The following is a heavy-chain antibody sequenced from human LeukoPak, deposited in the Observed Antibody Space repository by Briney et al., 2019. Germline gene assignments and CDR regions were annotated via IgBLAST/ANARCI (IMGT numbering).Heavy chain of an antibody. CDR2: ISAYNGNT. CDR3: ARDLVDCGGDCYGFDP. V-gene: IGHV1-18*01. J-gene: IGHJ5*02. Sequence: ASVKVSCKASGYTFTSYGISWVRQAPGQGLEWMGWISAYNGNTNYAQKLQGRATMTTDTSTSTAYMELRSLRSDDTAVYYCARDLVDCGGDCYGFDPWGQGTLVTVSS. CDR1: GYTFTSYG. D-gene: IGHD2-21*01.